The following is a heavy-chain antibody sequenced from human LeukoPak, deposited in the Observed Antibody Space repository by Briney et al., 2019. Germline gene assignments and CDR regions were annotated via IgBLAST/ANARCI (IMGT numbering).Heavy chain of an antibody. J-gene: IGHJ5*02. CDR3: AKVLTFDYAGNWFDP. CDR1: GFTFNNYA. V-gene: IGHV3-23*01. Sequence: GGSLRLSCAASGFTFNNYAMSWVRQAPGKGLEWVSAISGSGGSTYYADSVKGRFTISRDNSKNTLYLQMNSLRAEDTAVYYCAKVLTFDYAGNWFDPWGQGTLVTVSS. CDR2: ISGSGGST. D-gene: IGHD3-9*01.